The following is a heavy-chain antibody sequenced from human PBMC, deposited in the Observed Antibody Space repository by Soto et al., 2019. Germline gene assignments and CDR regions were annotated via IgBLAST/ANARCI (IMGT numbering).Heavy chain of an antibody. CDR3: AKRRLNYFDY. D-gene: IGHD3-10*01. CDR2: ISYDGSIH. J-gene: IGHJ4*02. V-gene: IGHV3-30*18. Sequence: LRLSCAASGFTFSSFGMSWVRQAPGKGLEWLAVISYDGSIHYFADSVKGRFTISRDNSNNTMFLQMDSLTTEDTAVYFCAKRRLNYFDYWGQGTLVTVSS. CDR1: GFTFSSFG.